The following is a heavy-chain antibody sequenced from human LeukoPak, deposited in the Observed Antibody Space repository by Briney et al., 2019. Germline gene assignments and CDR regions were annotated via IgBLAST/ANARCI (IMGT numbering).Heavy chain of an antibody. CDR1: GGSTSTYY. CDR2: IYYSGSI. D-gene: IGHD6-19*01. Sequence: PSETLSLTCTVSGGSTSTYYWSWIRQPPGKGLEWIGYIYYSGSINYNPSLKSRVSISADTSKNQFSLKLSSVTAADTAVYYCARVTAVAGFTDFDYWGQGTLVTVSS. J-gene: IGHJ4*02. CDR3: ARVTAVAGFTDFDY. V-gene: IGHV4-59*01.